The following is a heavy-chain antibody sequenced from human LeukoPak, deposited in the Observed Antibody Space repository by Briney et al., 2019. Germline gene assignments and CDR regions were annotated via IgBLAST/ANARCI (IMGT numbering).Heavy chain of an antibody. J-gene: IGHJ4*02. D-gene: IGHD6-19*01. V-gene: IGHV3-21*01. CDR3: ARGFSSGWHVWDYFDY. CDR2: ISSSSSYI. CDR1: GFTFSSYS. Sequence: GGSLRLSCAASGFTFSSYSMNWVRQAPGKGLEWVSSISSSSSYIYYADSVKGRFTISRDNAKNSLYLQMNSLRAEDTAVYYCARGFSSGWHVWDYFDYWGQGTLVTVSS.